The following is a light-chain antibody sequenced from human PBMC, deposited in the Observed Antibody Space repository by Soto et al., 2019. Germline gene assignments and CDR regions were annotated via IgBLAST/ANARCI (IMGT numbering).Light chain of an antibody. CDR1: QGISSY. CDR3: QKYNSAPPLT. V-gene: IGKV1-27*01. CDR2: AAS. Sequence: IHMTQSPSSLSASVGDRVTITCRASQGISSYLAWYQQKPGKVPKLLIYAASTLQSGVPARFSGSGSGTDFTLTISSLQPEDVATYYCQKYNSAPPLTFGGGTKVEIK. J-gene: IGKJ4*01.